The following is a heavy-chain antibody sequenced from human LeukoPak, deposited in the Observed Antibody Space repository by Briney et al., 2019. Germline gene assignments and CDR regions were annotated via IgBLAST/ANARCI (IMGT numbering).Heavy chain of an antibody. CDR3: ARSSYWTKIHDY. CDR1: GYSISSGYY. D-gene: IGHD2-8*02. CDR2: IYHSGST. Sequence: SETLSLACTVSGYSISSGYYWGWVRQPPGKGLEWIGSIYHSGSTYYNPSLKSRVTISVDPSKNQFSLKLSSVTAADTAVYYCARSSYWTKIHDYWGQGTLVTVSS. V-gene: IGHV4-38-2*02. J-gene: IGHJ4*02.